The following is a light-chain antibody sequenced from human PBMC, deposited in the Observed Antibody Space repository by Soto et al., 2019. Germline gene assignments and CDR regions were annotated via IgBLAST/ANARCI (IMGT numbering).Light chain of an antibody. V-gene: IGKV1-5*03. J-gene: IGKJ4*01. CDR3: QQYESYSPLT. Sequence: DIQMTQSPSSLSASVGDRVTITCRASQSISGYLNWYQQKPGKAPKLLIYKASGLESGVPSRFSGSGSGTDFTLTISSLQPDDFATYYCQQYESYSPLTFGGGTKVDIK. CDR1: QSISGY. CDR2: KAS.